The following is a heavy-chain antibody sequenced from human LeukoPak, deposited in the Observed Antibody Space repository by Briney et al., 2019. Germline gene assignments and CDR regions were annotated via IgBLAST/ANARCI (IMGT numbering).Heavy chain of an antibody. J-gene: IGHJ5*02. D-gene: IGHD3-10*01. CDR3: AREEWFGELSNWFDP. CDR2: IWYDGSNK. Sequence: GGSLRLSCAASGFTFSSYGMHWVRQAPGKGLEWVAVIWYDGSNKYYADSVKGRFTISRDNSKNTLYLQMNSLRAEDTAVYYCAREEWFGELSNWFDPWGQGTLVTVSS. V-gene: IGHV3-33*01. CDR1: GFTFSSYG.